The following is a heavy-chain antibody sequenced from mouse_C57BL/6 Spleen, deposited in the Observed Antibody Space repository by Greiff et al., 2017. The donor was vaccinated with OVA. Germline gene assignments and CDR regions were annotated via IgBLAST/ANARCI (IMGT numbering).Heavy chain of an antibody. V-gene: IGHV3-6*01. D-gene: IGHD1-1*01. CDR2: ISYDGSN. CDR3: ARRGKTDGSSYGAMDY. Sequence: EVHLVESGPGLVKPSQSLSLTCSVTGYSITSGYYWNWIRQSPGNKLEWMGYISYDGSNNYHQSLKNRISITRDTSKNQFFLKLNSVTTEDTATYYCARRGKTDGSSYGAMDYWGQGTSVTVSS. CDR1: GYSITSGYY. J-gene: IGHJ4*01.